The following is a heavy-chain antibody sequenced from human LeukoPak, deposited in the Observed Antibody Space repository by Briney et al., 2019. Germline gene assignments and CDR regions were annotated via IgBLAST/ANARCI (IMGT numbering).Heavy chain of an antibody. D-gene: IGHD3-22*01. CDR3: ARTIVYYDSSGPSDAFDI. Sequence: SETLSLTCTVSGGSISSYYWSWIRQPAGKGLEWIGRIYTSGSTNYNPSLKSRVTMSVDTSKNQFSLKLSSVTAADTAVYYCARTIVYYDSSGPSDAFDIWGQGTMVTVSS. V-gene: IGHV4-4*07. J-gene: IGHJ3*02. CDR2: IYTSGST. CDR1: GGSISSYY.